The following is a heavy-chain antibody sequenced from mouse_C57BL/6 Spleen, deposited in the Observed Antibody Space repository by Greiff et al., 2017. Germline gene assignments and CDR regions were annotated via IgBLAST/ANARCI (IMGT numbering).Heavy chain of an antibody. CDR2: IDPNSGGT. V-gene: IGHV1-72*01. D-gene: IGHD1-1*01. CDR3: ARGYYGSSYYFDY. CDR1: GNTFTSYW. Sequence: QSCTAPGNTFTSYWMHWVTQRPGRGLEWIGRIDPNSGGTMYYEKIKSKATLTVDKPPRTAYMQLSCQTSANSAVYYCARGYYGSSYYFDYWGQGTTLTVSS. J-gene: IGHJ2*01.